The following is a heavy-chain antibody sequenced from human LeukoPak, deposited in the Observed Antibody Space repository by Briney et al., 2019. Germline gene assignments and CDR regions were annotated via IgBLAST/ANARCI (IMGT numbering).Heavy chain of an antibody. CDR2: ISYDGSNK. Sequence: PGGSLRLSCAASGFTFSTYNMNWVRQAPGKGLEWVAVISYDGSNKYYAASVRGRFTISRDNSKNTLYLQMNSLRAEDTAVYYRAREGATYYYDSSGFDAFDIWGQGTMVTVSS. V-gene: IGHV3-30-3*01. J-gene: IGHJ3*02. D-gene: IGHD3-22*01. CDR1: GFTFSTYN. CDR3: AREGATYYYDSSGFDAFDI.